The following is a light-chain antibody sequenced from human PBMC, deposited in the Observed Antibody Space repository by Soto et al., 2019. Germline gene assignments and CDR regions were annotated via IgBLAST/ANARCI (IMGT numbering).Light chain of an antibody. Sequence: DIQLTQSPSFLSASVGDRVTITCRASQDISNYLAWYQQEPGKAPKLLIYGAATLQSGVPSRFRGSRSGTEFTLTITSLQPEDFATYYCQQLNSYPLTFGGGTMVEIK. CDR1: QDISNY. CDR2: GAA. J-gene: IGKJ4*01. CDR3: QQLNSYPLT. V-gene: IGKV1-9*01.